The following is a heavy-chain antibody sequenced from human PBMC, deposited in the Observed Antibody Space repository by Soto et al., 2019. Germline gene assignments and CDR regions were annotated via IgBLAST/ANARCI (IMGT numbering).Heavy chain of an antibody. D-gene: IGHD3-10*01. CDR1: GYTFTSYA. J-gene: IGHJ3*02. V-gene: IGHV1-3*01. CDR3: ARETITRYYYGSGSSNAFDI. CDR2: INAGNGNT. Sequence: ASVKVSCKASGYTFTSYAMHWVRQAPGQRLEWMGWINAGNGNTEYSQKFQGRVTITRDTSASTAYMELSSLRSEDTAVYYCARETITRYYYGSGSSNAFDIWGQGTMVTVSS.